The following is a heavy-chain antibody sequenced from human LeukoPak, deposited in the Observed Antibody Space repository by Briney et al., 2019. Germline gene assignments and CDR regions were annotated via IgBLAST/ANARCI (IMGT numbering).Heavy chain of an antibody. Sequence: ASVKVSCKASGYTFTGYYMHWVRQAPGQGLEWMGWINPNSGGTNYAQKFQGRVTMTRDTSISTAYMELSRLRSDDTAVYYCARDHGEVVTTWWSDPWGQGTLVTVSS. J-gene: IGHJ5*02. CDR2: INPNSGGT. D-gene: IGHD2-21*02. CDR3: ARDHGEVVTTWWSDP. V-gene: IGHV1-2*02. CDR1: GYTFTGYY.